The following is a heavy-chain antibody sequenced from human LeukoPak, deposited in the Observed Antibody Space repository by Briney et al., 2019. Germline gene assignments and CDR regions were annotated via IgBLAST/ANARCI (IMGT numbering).Heavy chain of an antibody. CDR2: ISAYNGNT. CDR1: GYTFTSYG. V-gene: IGHV1-18*01. CDR3: ARGTDPGSSPIDY. D-gene: IGHD3-10*01. J-gene: IGHJ4*02. Sequence: ASVKVSCKASGYTFTSYGISWVRQAPGQGLEWMGWISAYNGNTNYAQKLQGRVTMTRNTSISTAYMELSSLRSEDTAVYYCARGTDPGSSPIDYWGQGTLVTVSS.